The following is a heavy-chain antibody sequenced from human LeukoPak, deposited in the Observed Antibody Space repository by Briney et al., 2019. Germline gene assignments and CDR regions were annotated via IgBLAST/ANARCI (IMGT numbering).Heavy chain of an antibody. D-gene: IGHD4-17*01. CDR2: ITGSDGNT. J-gene: IGHJ4*02. V-gene: IGHV3-23*01. CDR3: AKDGSYGDFDF. CDR1: GFTFSSYA. Sequence: GGSLRLSCAASGFTFSSYAMGWVRQAPGKGLEWVSGITGSDGNTYYADSVKGRFTISRDKSRNMLLLQMNSLTAEDTAIYYCAKDGSYGDFDFWGQGTLVTVSP.